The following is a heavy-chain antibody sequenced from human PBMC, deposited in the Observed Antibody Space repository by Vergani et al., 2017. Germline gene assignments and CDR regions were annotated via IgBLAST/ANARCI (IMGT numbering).Heavy chain of an antibody. Sequence: QVQLVQSGSELKKPGASVKVSCKASGYTFTSYAMNWVRQAPGQGLEWMGWINTNTGNPTYAQGFTGRFVFSLDPSVSTAYLQISSLKAEDTAVYYFARTDYGGTYNWFDPWGQGTLVTVSS. CDR3: ARTDYGGTYNWFDP. J-gene: IGHJ5*02. D-gene: IGHD4-23*01. CDR2: INTNTGNP. CDR1: GYTFTSYA. V-gene: IGHV7-4-1*02.